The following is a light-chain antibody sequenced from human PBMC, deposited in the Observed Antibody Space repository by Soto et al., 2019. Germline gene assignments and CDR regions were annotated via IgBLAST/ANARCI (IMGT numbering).Light chain of an antibody. CDR3: QQYDRFPYT. V-gene: IGKV1-5*01. CDR1: QDIRSW. Sequence: DIQMTQSPSTLSASVGDRVTITCRASQDIRSWLAWYQQKPGKAPKLLIYDASSLQSVVPSRFSGSASGKELPLTIRGLQPDDFATYYCQQYDRFPYTFGQGTRLELK. J-gene: IGKJ2*01. CDR2: DAS.